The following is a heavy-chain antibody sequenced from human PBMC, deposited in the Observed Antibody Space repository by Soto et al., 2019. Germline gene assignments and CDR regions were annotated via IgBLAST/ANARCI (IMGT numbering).Heavy chain of an antibody. CDR2: IYYSGST. CDR1: GGSISSYY. V-gene: IGHV4-59*08. Sequence: PSETLSLTCTVSGGSISSYYWSWIRQPPGKGLEWIGYIYYSGSTNYNPSLKSRVTISVDTSKNQFSLKLSSVTAADTAVYYCARHGGYYDSGGHYFDYWGQGTLVTVSS. J-gene: IGHJ4*02. D-gene: IGHD3-22*01. CDR3: ARHGGYYDSGGHYFDY.